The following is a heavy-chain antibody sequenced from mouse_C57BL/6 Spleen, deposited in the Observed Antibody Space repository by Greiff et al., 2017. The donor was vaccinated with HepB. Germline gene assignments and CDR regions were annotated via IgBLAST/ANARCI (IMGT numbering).Heavy chain of an antibody. D-gene: IGHD1-1*01. CDR2: INPSSGYT. V-gene: IGHV1-4*01. Sequence: QVQLKESGAELARPGASVKMSCKASGYTFTSYTMHWVKQRPGQGLEWIGYINPSSGYTKYNQKFKDKATLTADKSSSTAYMQLSSLTSEDSAVYYCARDHYGSSYFDYWGQGTTLTVSS. J-gene: IGHJ2*01. CDR3: ARDHYGSSYFDY. CDR1: GYTFTSYT.